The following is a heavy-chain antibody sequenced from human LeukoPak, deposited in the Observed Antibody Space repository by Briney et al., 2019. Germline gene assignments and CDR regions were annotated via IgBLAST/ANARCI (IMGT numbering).Heavy chain of an antibody. CDR2: IIPIFGTA. D-gene: IGHD3-22*01. Sequence: GSSVTVSCKASGGTFSSYAISWVRQAPGQGLEWMGGIIPIFGTANYAQKFQGRVTITTDESTSTAYMELSSLRSEDTAVYYCARMYYYDSSGYYLLDYWGQGTLVTVSS. CDR1: GGTFSSYA. J-gene: IGHJ4*02. CDR3: ARMYYYDSSGYYLLDY. V-gene: IGHV1-69*05.